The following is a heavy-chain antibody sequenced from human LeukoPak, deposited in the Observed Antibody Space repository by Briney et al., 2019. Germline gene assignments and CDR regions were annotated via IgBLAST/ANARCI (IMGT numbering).Heavy chain of an antibody. D-gene: IGHD3-22*01. Sequence: GGSLRLSCAASGFTFSSYGMHWVRQAPGKGLEWVAVIWYDGSNKYYADSVKGRFTISRDNSKNTLYLRMNSLRAEDTAVYYCARDYYDSSGYYFDYWGQGTLVTVSS. CDR3: ARDYYDSSGYYFDY. J-gene: IGHJ4*02. CDR2: IWYDGSNK. V-gene: IGHV3-33*01. CDR1: GFTFSSYG.